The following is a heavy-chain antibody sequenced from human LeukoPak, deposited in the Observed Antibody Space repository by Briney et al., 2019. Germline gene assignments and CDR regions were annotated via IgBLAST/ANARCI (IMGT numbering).Heavy chain of an antibody. CDR3: ARPNSSSWYEWYFDY. D-gene: IGHD6-13*01. CDR2: IYYTGST. CDR1: GVSISSSNSY. J-gene: IGHJ4*02. Sequence: SETLSLTCTVSGVSISSSNSYWGWIRQPPGKGLEWIGSIYYTGSTYYNPSLKSRVTISVDTSKNQFSLKLSSVTAADTAVYYCARPNSSSWYEWYFDYWGQGTLVTVSS. V-gene: IGHV4-39*01.